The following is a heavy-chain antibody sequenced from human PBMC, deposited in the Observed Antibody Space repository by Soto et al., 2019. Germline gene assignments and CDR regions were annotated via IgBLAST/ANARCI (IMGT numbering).Heavy chain of an antibody. CDR2: ISKNGDT. CDR1: GYTFSIYG. V-gene: IGHV1-18*01. CDR3: ARDKCTNGVCYPDDAFDI. D-gene: IGHD2-8*01. J-gene: IGHJ3*02. Sequence: GASVKVSCKASGYTFSIYGVTWVLQAPGQGLEWMAWISKNGDTNYTQELQGRVIMTTDTSTSTAYMELTSLRSDDTAVYYCARDKCTNGVCYPDDAFDIWGQGTMVTVSS.